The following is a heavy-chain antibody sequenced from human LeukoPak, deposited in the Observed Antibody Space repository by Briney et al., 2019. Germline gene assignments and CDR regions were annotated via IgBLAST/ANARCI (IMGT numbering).Heavy chain of an antibody. J-gene: IGHJ3*02. V-gene: IGHV4-39*07. Sequence: SETLSLTCTVSGGSINSGDYYWVWIRQPPGKGLEWIGEINHSGSTNYNPSLKSRVTISVDTSKNQFSLKLSSVTAADTAVYYCARRGRRRLELPSGAFDIWGQGTMVTVSS. CDR1: GGSINSGDYY. CDR2: INHSGST. CDR3: ARRGRRRLELPSGAFDI. D-gene: IGHD3-10*01.